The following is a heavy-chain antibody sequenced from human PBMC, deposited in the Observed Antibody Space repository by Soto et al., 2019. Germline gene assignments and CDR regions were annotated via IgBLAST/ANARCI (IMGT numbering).Heavy chain of an antibody. CDR2: ISGSGGST. D-gene: IGHD3-9*01. CDR1: GFTFSSYA. V-gene: IGHV3-23*01. CDR3: AKDNQGEFYDILTGYYWYNWFDP. J-gene: IGHJ5*02. Sequence: GGSLRLSCASSGFTFSSYAMSWVRQAPGKGLEWVSAISGSGGSTYYADSVKGRFTISRDNSKNTLYLQMNSLRAEDTAVYYCAKDNQGEFYDILTGYYWYNWFDPWGQGTLVTVSS.